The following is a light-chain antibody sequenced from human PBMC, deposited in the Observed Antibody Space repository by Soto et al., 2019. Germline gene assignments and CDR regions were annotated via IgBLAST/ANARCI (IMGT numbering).Light chain of an antibody. V-gene: IGLV2-23*01. CDR3: CSYAGSSTFV. CDR1: SSDVGSYNL. Sequence: QSVLTQPASVSGSPGQSITISCTGTSSDVGSYNLVSSYQQRPGKAPKLMIYEGSKRPSGVSNRFSGSKSGNTASLTISGLQAEDEADYYCCSYAGSSTFVFGTGTKVTVL. J-gene: IGLJ1*01. CDR2: EGS.